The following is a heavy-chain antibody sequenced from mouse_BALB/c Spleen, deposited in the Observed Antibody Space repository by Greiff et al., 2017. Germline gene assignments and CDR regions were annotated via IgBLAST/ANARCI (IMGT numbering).Heavy chain of an antibody. V-gene: IGHV1S56*01. CDR3: ARRYYGSSYWYFDV. Sequence: QVQLQQSGPELVKPGASVRISCKASGYTFTSYYIHWVKQRPGQGLEWIGWIYPGNVNTKYNEKFKGKATLTADKSSSTAYMQLSSLTSEDSAVYFCARRYYGSSYWYFDVWGAGTTVTVSS. D-gene: IGHD1-1*01. CDR1: GYTFTSYY. CDR2: IYPGNVNT. J-gene: IGHJ1*01.